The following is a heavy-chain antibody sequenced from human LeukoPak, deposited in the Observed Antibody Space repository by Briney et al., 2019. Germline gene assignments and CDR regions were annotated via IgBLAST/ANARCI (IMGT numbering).Heavy chain of an antibody. V-gene: IGHV1-18*01. J-gene: IGHJ4*02. Sequence: ASVKVSCKASGYTFTSCGISWVRQAPGQGLEWMGWISAYNGNTNYAQKLQGRVTMTTDTSTSTAYMELRSLRSDDTAVYYCARDSRTPTNYDILTGYYRSFDYWGQGTLVTVSS. CDR2: ISAYNGNT. D-gene: IGHD3-9*01. CDR1: GYTFTSCG. CDR3: ARDSRTPTNYDILTGYYRSFDY.